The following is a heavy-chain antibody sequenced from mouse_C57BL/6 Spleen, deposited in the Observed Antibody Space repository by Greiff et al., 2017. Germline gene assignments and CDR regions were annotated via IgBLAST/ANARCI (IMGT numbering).Heavy chain of an antibody. CDR3: ARASVYDGYYAGFAY. J-gene: IGHJ3*01. CDR2: IYPGSGNT. V-gene: IGHV1-66*01. Sequence: QVQLQQSGPELVKPGASVKISCKASGYSFTSYYIHWVKQRPGQGLEWIGWIYPGSGNTKYNEKFKGKATLTADTSSSTAYMQLSSLTSGDSAVYYCARASVYDGYYAGFAYWGQGTLVTVSA. CDR1: GYSFTSYY. D-gene: IGHD2-3*01.